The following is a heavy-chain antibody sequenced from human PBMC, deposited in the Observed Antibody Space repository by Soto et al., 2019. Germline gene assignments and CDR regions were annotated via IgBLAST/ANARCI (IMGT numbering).Heavy chain of an antibody. V-gene: IGHV3-74*01. CDR2: ISPDGRTT. Sequence: GGSLRLSCAASGFSFSHYWMHWVRQAPWRWLVWVSRISPDGRTTTYADSVKGRFTISRDNAKNSLYLQMNSLRAEDTAVYYCARDSRNQYYDFWSGYFDYWGQGTLVTVSS. D-gene: IGHD3-3*01. J-gene: IGHJ4*02. CDR1: GFSFSHYW. CDR3: ARDSRNQYYDFWSGYFDY.